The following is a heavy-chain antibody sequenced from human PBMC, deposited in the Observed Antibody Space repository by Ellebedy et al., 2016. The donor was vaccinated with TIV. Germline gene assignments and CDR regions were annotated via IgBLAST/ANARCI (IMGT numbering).Heavy chain of an antibody. J-gene: IGHJ4*02. CDR1: GLTFSSFA. Sequence: GGSLRLXXAASGLTFSSFAMNWVRQAPGKGLEWVSGISNSGDSTYYADSVKGRFTISRDNSQNTLYLQMNSLRAEDTAVYYCAKGPRWQQLIPSLLDYWGQGTLVTASS. V-gene: IGHV3-23*01. CDR2: ISNSGDST. CDR3: AKGPRWQQLIPSLLDY. D-gene: IGHD6-13*01.